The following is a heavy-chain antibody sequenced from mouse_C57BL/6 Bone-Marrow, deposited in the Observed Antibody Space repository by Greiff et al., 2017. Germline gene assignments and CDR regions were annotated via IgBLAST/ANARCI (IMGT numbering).Heavy chain of an antibody. D-gene: IGHD2-4*01. Sequence: QVQLQQPGAELVMPGASVKLSCKASGYTFTSYWMHWVKQRPGQGLEWIGEIDPSDSYTNYNQKFKGKSTLTVDKSASTAYMQLSSLTSEESAVYYCAREEIYYDYGFAYWGQGTLVTVSA. V-gene: IGHV1-69*01. CDR1: GYTFTSYW. CDR3: AREEIYYDYGFAY. CDR2: IDPSDSYT. J-gene: IGHJ3*01.